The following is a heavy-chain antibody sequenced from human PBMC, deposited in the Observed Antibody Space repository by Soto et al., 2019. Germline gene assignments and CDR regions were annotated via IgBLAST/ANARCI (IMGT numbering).Heavy chain of an antibody. Sequence: SETLSLTCTVSGGSISIYYWSWIRQPPGKGLEWIGYIYYSGSTNYNPSLKSRVTISVDTSKNQFSLKLSSVTAADTAVYYCARVSYDYGDYSEVYWFDPWVQGTLVAVSS. CDR3: ARVSYDYGDYSEVYWFDP. D-gene: IGHD4-17*01. J-gene: IGHJ5*02. CDR1: GGSISIYY. V-gene: IGHV4-59*01. CDR2: IYYSGST.